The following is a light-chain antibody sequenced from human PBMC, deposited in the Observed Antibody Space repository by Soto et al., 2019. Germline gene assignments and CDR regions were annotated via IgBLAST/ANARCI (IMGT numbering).Light chain of an antibody. CDR3: QQYYRPWT. CDR2: WAS. V-gene: IGKV4-1*01. Sequence: DIVMTQSPDSLAVSLGERATINCKSSQSVLYSSNNKNYLAGYQQKPGQPAKLLIYWASTRESGVPDRFSSSGSGTDFTLTTSSLQAEDVAVSFCQQYYRPWTFGQGTKVEIK. J-gene: IGKJ1*01. CDR1: QSVLYSSNNKNY.